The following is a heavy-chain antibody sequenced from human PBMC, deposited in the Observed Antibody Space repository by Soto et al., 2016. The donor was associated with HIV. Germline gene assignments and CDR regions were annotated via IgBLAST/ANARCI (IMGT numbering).Heavy chain of an antibody. D-gene: IGHD3-16*01. CDR3: ARGGSSGGGWY. CDR2: INGDGNST. V-gene: IGHV3-74*01. J-gene: IGHJ4*02. CDR1: KFIFRTYW. Sequence: EVQLVESGGGLVQPGGSLRLSCAASKFIFRTYWMHWVRQAPGKGLVWVSRINGDGNSTSYVDSVKGRFTISRDNAKNTLYLQMNSLRAEDTAVYYCARGGSSGGGWYWGQGTLVTVSS.